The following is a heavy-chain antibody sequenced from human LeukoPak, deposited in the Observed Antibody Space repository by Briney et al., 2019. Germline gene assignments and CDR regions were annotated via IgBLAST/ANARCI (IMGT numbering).Heavy chain of an antibody. D-gene: IGHD5-18*01. CDR1: GFTFSDYY. Sequence: GGSLRLSCAASGFTFSDYYMSWIRQAPGKGLEWVSHISGSGTTVYYADSVKGRFTISRDNAKNSLYLQMNSLRAEDTAVYYCARGKRGYSFINAFDIWGQGTMVTVSS. CDR3: ARGKRGYSFINAFDI. V-gene: IGHV3-11*04. CDR2: ISGSGTTV. J-gene: IGHJ3*02.